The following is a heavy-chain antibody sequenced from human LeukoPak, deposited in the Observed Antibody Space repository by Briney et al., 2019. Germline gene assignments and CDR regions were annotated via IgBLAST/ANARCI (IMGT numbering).Heavy chain of an antibody. D-gene: IGHD4-17*01. J-gene: IGHJ5*02. V-gene: IGHV3-30*02. Sequence: GGSLRLSCAASGFTFSSYGMHWVRQAPGKGLEWVAFIRYDGSNKYYTDSVKGRFTISRDNSKNMLFMQMNSLRADEDTAVYYCAKGDYVSWFDPWGQGTLVTVSS. CDR3: AKGDYVSWFDP. CDR1: GFTFSSYG. CDR2: IRYDGSNK.